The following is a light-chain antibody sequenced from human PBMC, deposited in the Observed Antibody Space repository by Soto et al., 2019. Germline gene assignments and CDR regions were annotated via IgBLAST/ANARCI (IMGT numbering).Light chain of an antibody. Sequence: NFMLTQPHSVSESPGKTVTISCTRSSDSIASNYVQWYQQRPGSAPINVIYEDNQRPSGVPDRFSGSIDSSSNSASLTISGLKTEDEADYYCQSYDSSFVVFGGGTKLTVL. CDR2: EDN. CDR3: QSYDSSFVV. CDR1: SDSIASNY. V-gene: IGLV6-57*04. J-gene: IGLJ2*01.